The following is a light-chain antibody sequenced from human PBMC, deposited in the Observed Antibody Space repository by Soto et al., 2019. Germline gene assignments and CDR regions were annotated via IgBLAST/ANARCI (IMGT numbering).Light chain of an antibody. Sequence: QSVLTQPASVSGSPGQSITISCTGTSSDVGLYNYVSWYQQHPGKAPKLMIYEVSNRPSGVSNRFSGSKSGNTASLTISGLQAEDEADYYCSSYTSSTTLVLFGGGTKLTVL. V-gene: IGLV2-14*03. J-gene: IGLJ2*01. CDR1: SSDVGLYNY. CDR3: SSYTSSTTLVL. CDR2: EVS.